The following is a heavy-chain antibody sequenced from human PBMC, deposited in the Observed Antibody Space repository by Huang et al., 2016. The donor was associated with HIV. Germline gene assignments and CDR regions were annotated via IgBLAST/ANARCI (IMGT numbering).Heavy chain of an antibody. CDR1: FASISGNSIY. J-gene: IGHJ4*02. Sequence: LLLRESGSGLVKTSETMSLSCTVAFASISGNSIYWTWVRQSPGKGLAWIASMHYGGSTYYNPSLKSRVSMSVDTSHNQHFSLTLASVTAADTAVYFCASGPVIVSISRFYFEQWGPGSLVTV. CDR3: ASGPVIVSISRFYFEQ. V-gene: IGHV4-39*02. D-gene: IGHD3-22*01. CDR2: MHYGGST.